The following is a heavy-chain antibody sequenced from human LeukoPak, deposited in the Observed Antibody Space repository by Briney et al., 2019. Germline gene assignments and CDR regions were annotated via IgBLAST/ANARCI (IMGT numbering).Heavy chain of an antibody. CDR1: GDSVNSDGYY. Sequence: SETLSLTCHVSGDSVNSDGYYWSWIRQHPGKGLEWIGFISNTGSTSFNPSLKSRVSISVDTSKNQFSLWLTSVTAADTAVYYCARDKWTRGLMDVWGQGTTVTVSS. D-gene: IGHD2-8*01. J-gene: IGHJ6*02. CDR3: ARDKWTRGLMDV. V-gene: IGHV4-31*03. CDR2: ISNTGST.